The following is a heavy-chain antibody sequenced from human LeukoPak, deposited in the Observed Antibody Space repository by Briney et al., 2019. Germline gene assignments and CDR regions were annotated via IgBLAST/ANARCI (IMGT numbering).Heavy chain of an antibody. V-gene: IGHV4-61*01. CDR2: IYYSGST. CDR3: ARWGYYDSSGYSSDAFDI. Sequence: SETLSLTCTVSGGSASSGSYYCSWIRQPPGEGLEWIGYIYYSGSTNYNPSLKSRVTISVDTSKNQFSLKLSSVTAADTAVYYCARWGYYDSSGYSSDAFDIWGQGTMVTVSS. J-gene: IGHJ3*02. D-gene: IGHD3-22*01. CDR1: GGSASSGSYY.